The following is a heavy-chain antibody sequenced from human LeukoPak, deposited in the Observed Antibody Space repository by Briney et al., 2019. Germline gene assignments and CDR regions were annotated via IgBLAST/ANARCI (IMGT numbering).Heavy chain of an antibody. D-gene: IGHD5-12*01. CDR2: ISSSGDSI. J-gene: IGHJ5*02. Sequence: GGSLRLSCAASEFTFSNYHMSWIRQAPGRGLEWVSHISSSGDSIYYADSVKGRFTTSRDNAKNSLYLQMSSLRAEDTAIYYCARDFSRSGYDPWGQGTLVSVSS. CDR3: ARDFSRSGYDP. V-gene: IGHV3-11*01. CDR1: EFTFSNYH.